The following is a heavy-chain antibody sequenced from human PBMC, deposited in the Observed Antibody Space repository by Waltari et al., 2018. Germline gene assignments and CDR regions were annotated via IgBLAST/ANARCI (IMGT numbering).Heavy chain of an antibody. CDR2: IDHTIST. CDR3: ARGGRRRHFDL. Sequence: QEQLQQWGAGLLKPSETLSLTCAVYGGSLSEYYWGWIRQSPGKGLELLGQIDHTISTNYNPSLTSRVTISVETSKNQFSLKLFSVTAADTAVYYCARGGRRRHFDLWGRGTLLTVSS. J-gene: IGHJ2*01. CDR1: GGSLSEYY. V-gene: IGHV4-34*01.